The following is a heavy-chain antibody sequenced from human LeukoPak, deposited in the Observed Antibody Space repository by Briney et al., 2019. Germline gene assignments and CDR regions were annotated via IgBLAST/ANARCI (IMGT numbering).Heavy chain of an antibody. CDR3: ARWQHAAAGIGAIPNWFDP. J-gene: IGHJ5*02. CDR2: ISYDGSNK. D-gene: IGHD6-13*01. V-gene: IGHV3-30*01. CDR1: GFTFSSYA. Sequence: GGSLRLSCAASGFTFSSYAMHWVRRAPGKGLEWVAVISYDGSNKYYADSVKGRFTISRDNSKNTLYLQMNSLRAEDTAVYYCARWQHAAAGIGAIPNWFDPWGQGTLVTVSS.